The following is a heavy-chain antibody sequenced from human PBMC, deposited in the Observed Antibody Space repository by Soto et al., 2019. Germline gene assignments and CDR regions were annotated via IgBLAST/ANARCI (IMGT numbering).Heavy chain of an antibody. CDR3: ARAGTIFGVVPIRGGSFDL. V-gene: IGHV1-46*03. J-gene: IGHJ3*01. CDR2: INPSGGST. Sequence: QVQLVQSGAEVKKPGASVKVSCKASGYTFTSYYMHWVRQAPGQGLEWMGIINPSGGSTSYAQKCQGRVTMTRVTSPSTVYMELSSLRSEDTAVYYCARAGTIFGVVPIRGGSFDLWGQGTMVTVSS. CDR1: GYTFTSYY. D-gene: IGHD3-3*01.